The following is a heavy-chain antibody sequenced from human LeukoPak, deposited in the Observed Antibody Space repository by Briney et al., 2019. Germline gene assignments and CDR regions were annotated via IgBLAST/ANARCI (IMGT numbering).Heavy chain of an antibody. J-gene: IGHJ4*02. D-gene: IGHD3-9*01. V-gene: IGHV3-23*01. Sequence: GGSLRLSCAASGFPFSTYVMTWVRQAPGKGLEWVASVGGSGDITYYADSVKGRFTISRDNSRNRLFLQLSSLRAEDTAIYYCAKDWTDVGKCASSGCIDRWGQGTLVTVSS. CDR2: VGGSGDIT. CDR1: GFPFSTYV. CDR3: AKDWTDVGKCASSGCIDR.